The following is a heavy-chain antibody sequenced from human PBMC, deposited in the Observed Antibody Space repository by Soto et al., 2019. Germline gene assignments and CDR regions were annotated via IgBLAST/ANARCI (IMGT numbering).Heavy chain of an antibody. Sequence: SETLSLTCTVSGGSISSSSYYWGWIRQPPGKGLEWIGSIYYSGSTYYNPSLKSRVTISVDTSKNQFSLKLSSVTAADTAVYYCARDGIVVVPAAENWFGPWGQGTLVTVSS. CDR2: IYYSGST. J-gene: IGHJ5*02. D-gene: IGHD2-2*01. CDR3: ARDGIVVVPAAENWFGP. V-gene: IGHV4-39*07. CDR1: GGSISSSSYY.